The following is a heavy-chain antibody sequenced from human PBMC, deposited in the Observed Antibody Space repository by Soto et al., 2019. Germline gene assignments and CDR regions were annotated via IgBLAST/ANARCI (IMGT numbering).Heavy chain of an antibody. V-gene: IGHV3-23*01. J-gene: IGHJ4*02. D-gene: IGHD7-27*01. CDR3: GSNGGIFDY. Sequence: EVQLLESGGGLVQPGGSLRLSCEASGFTFSTSAMSWVRQAPGKGLEWVSTISGSGGGKYYADSVNGRFTISGDNSKNTLFLKMNSLRAEDRAFYFSGSNGGIFDYRGQSTLVTPSS. CDR2: ISGSGGGK. CDR1: GFTFSTSA.